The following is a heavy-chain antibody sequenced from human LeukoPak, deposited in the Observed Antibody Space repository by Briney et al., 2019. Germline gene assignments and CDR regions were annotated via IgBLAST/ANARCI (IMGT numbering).Heavy chain of an antibody. V-gene: IGHV3-30-3*01. CDR3: ARENYYDSSGYYHSGFDY. CDR1: GFTFSSYA. Sequence: PGGSLRLSCAASGFTFSSYAMHWVRQAPGKGLEWVAVISYDGSNKYYADSVKGRFTISRDNSKNTLYLQMNSLRAEDTAVYYCARENYYDSSGYYHSGFDYWGQGTLVTVSS. CDR2: ISYDGSNK. D-gene: IGHD3-22*01. J-gene: IGHJ4*02.